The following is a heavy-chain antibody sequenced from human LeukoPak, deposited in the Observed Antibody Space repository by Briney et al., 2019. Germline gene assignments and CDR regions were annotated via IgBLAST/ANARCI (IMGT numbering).Heavy chain of an antibody. CDR2: INHSGST. V-gene: IGHV4-34*01. CDR1: GGSFSGYY. Sequence: SETLSLTRAVYGGSFSGYYWSWIRQPPGKGLEWIGEINHSGSTNYNPSLKSRVTISVDTSKNQFSLKLSSVTAADTAVYYCARGPMARGVIITPHYYYYYGMDVWGQGTTVTVSS. J-gene: IGHJ6*02. CDR3: ARGPMARGVIITPHYYYYYGMDV. D-gene: IGHD3-10*01.